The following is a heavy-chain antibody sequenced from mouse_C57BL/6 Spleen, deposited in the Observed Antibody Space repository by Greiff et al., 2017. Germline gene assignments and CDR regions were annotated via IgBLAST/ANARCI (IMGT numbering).Heavy chain of an antibody. CDR2: ISSGSSTI. CDR1: GFTFSDYG. V-gene: IGHV5-17*01. J-gene: IGHJ2*01. Sequence: EVQRVESGGGLVKPGGSLKLSCAASGFTFSDYGMHWVRQAPEKGLEWVAYISSGSSTIYYADTVKGRFTISRDNAKNTLFLQMTSLRSEDTAMYYCAKGKLGRPGYYFDYWGQGTTLTVSS. D-gene: IGHD4-1*01. CDR3: AKGKLGRPGYYFDY.